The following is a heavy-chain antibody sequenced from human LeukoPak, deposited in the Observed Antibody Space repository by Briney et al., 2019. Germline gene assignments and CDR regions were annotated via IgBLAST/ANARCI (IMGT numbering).Heavy chain of an antibody. Sequence: SQTLSFTCTVSGGSISSGGYYWSWIRQHPGKGLEWIGYIYYSGSTYYNPSLKSRVTISVDTSKNQFSLKLSSVTAADTAVYYCAREELQSGQFDYWGQGTLVTVSS. J-gene: IGHJ4*02. CDR2: IYYSGST. V-gene: IGHV4-31*03. CDR3: AREELQSGQFDY. D-gene: IGHD1-7*01. CDR1: GGSISSGGYY.